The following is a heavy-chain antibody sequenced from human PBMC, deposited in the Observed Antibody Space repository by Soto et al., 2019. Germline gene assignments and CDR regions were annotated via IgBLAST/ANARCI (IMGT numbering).Heavy chain of an antibody. CDR2: ISYSGNA. D-gene: IGHD3-22*01. J-gene: IGHJ5*02. CDR1: GGSITTKNDC. Sequence: SETLCLTCTVSGGSITTKNDCWGWIRQSPGKGLEWIGSISYSGNAYYNPSLKSRLTISIDTSQNQFSLMLTSVTAADTAIYFCARITMISYFDPWGQGTLVTVLL. CDR3: ARITMISYFDP. V-gene: IGHV4-39*01.